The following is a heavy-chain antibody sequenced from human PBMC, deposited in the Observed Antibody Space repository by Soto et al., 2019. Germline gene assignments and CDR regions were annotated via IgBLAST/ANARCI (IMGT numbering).Heavy chain of an antibody. J-gene: IGHJ6*02. CDR1: GYSFTSYW. D-gene: IGHD3-10*01. CDR2: IYPGDSDT. CDR3: ARHSTMVRGQDSYGMDV. V-gene: IGHV5-51*01. Sequence: PGESLKISCKGSGYSFTSYWIGWVRQMPGKGLEWMGIIYPGDSDTRYSPSFQGQVTISADKSISTAYLQWSSLKASDTAMYYCARHSTMVRGQDSYGMDVWGQGTTVTVSS.